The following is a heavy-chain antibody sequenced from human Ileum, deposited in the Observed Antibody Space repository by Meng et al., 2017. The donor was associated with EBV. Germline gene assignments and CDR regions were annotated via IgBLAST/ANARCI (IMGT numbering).Heavy chain of an antibody. CDR3: RHSHCDGAGCSDC. J-gene: IGHJ4*02. Sequence: QVQVQQLGAGLLKPSETLSLTCGVYGGSFSDYYWDWIRQPPGEGLEWIGRINHGGGTMYNPSLQSRVSISVDTSKNHFSVKLTSVTAADTAVYFCRHSHCDGAGCSDCWGQGTLVTVSS. V-gene: IGHV4-34*01. D-gene: IGHD2-15*01. CDR1: GGSFSDYY. CDR2: INHGGGT.